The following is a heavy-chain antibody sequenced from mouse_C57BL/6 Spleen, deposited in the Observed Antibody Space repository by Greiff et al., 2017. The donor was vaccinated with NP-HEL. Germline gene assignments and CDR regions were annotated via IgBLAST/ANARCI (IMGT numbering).Heavy chain of an antibody. Sequence: ESGPGLVAPSQSLSITCTVSGFSLTSYGVHWVRQPPGKGLEWLVVIWSDGSTTYNSALKSRLSISKDNSKSQVFLKMNSLQTDDTAMYYCARHGDGNYLYAMDYWGQGTSVTVSS. D-gene: IGHD2-1*01. V-gene: IGHV2-6-1*01. CDR2: IWSDGST. CDR1: GFSLTSYG. J-gene: IGHJ4*01. CDR3: ARHGDGNYLYAMDY.